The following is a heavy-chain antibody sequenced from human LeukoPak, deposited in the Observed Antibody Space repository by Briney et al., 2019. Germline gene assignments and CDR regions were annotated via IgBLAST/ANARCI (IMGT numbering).Heavy chain of an antibody. CDR3: AREGTIFGVAPFDC. D-gene: IGHD3-3*01. J-gene: IGHJ4*02. CDR1: GGSISSSSYY. CDR2: IYTSGST. Sequence: SETLSLTCTVSGGSISSSSYYWSWIRQPAGKGLEWIGRIYTSGSTNYNPSLKSRVTMSVDTSKNQFSLKLSSVTAADTAVYYCAREGTIFGVAPFDCWGQGTLVTVSS. V-gene: IGHV4-61*02.